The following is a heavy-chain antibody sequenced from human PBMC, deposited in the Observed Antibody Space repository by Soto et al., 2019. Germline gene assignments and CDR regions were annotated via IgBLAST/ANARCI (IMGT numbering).Heavy chain of an antibody. CDR3: AKPKFRIAVAVGAFDI. J-gene: IGHJ3*02. CDR1: GFTFSSYG. CDR2: ISYDGSNK. Sequence: GGSLRLSCAASGFTFSSYGMHWVRQAPGKGLEWVAVISYDGSNKYYADSVKGRFTISRDNSKNTLYLQMNSLRAEDTAVYYCAKPKFRIAVAVGAFDIWGQGTMVTVSS. D-gene: IGHD6-19*01. V-gene: IGHV3-30*18.